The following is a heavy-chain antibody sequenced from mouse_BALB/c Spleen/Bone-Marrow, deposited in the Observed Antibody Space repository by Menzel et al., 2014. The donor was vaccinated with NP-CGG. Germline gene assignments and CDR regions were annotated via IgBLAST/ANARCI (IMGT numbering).Heavy chain of an antibody. V-gene: IGHV1-7*01. D-gene: IGHD2-1*01. CDR1: GYTFTSYW. CDR2: INPSTGYT. Sequence: VQLQQSGAELAKPGASVKMSCKASGYTFTSYWMHWVKQRPGQGLEWIGYINPSTGYTDYNQKFNDKATLTADKSSSTAYTQLSSLTSKDSAVYYCARGNPLYAMDYWGQGTSVTVSS. CDR3: ARGNPLYAMDY. J-gene: IGHJ4*01.